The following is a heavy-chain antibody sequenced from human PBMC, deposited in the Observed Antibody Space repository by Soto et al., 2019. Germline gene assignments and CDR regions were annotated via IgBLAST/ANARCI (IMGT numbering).Heavy chain of an antibody. V-gene: IGHV3-30-3*01. CDR3: ARALGDCSGYYLFDY. CDR1: GFTFSSYA. J-gene: IGHJ4*02. CDR2: ISYDGSNK. Sequence: PGGSLRLSCAASGFTFSSYAMHWVRQAPGKGLEWVAVISYDGSNKYYADSVKGRFTISRDNSKNTLYLQMNSLRAEDTAVYYCARALGDCSGYYLFDYWGQGTLVTVSS. D-gene: IGHD3-22*01.